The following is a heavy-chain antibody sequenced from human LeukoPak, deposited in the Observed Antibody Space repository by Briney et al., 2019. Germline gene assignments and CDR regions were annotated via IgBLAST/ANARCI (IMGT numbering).Heavy chain of an antibody. CDR1: GGSISSYY. CDR3: ARVFAYYYMDV. J-gene: IGHJ6*03. V-gene: IGHV4-59*01. Sequence: SETLSLTCTVSGGSISSYYWSRIRQPPGKGLEWIGYIYYSGSTNYNPSLKSRVTISVDTSKNQFSLKLSSVTAADTAVYYCARVFAYYYMDVWGKGTTVTISS. CDR2: IYYSGST.